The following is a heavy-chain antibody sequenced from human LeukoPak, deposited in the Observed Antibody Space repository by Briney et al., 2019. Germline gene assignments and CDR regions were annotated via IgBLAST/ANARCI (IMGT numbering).Heavy chain of an antibody. CDR3: ARSPIGGYDSSGYLNYYFDY. J-gene: IGHJ4*02. CDR2: NYYSGST. Sequence: SQTLSLTCTVSGGSISSGGYYWSWIRQHPGKGLEWIGYNYYSGSTYYNPSLKGRVTISVDTSKNQFSLKLSSVTAADTAVYYCARSPIGGYDSSGYLNYYFDYWGQGTLVTVSS. V-gene: IGHV4-31*03. CDR1: GGSISSGGYY. D-gene: IGHD3-22*01.